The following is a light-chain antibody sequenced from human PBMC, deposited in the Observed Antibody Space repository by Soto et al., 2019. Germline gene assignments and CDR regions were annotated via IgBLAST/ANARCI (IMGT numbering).Light chain of an antibody. J-gene: IGKJ2*01. CDR1: QSVSSNN. CDR2: GAS. Sequence: EIVLTQSPGTLSLSPGERATLSCRASQSVSSNNLAWYQQKPGQAPRLLISGASIRATGIPDRFSGSGSGTDFTLTISRLEPEDFAVYSCQQYGNSPYTFGQGTKPEI. CDR3: QQYGNSPYT. V-gene: IGKV3-20*01.